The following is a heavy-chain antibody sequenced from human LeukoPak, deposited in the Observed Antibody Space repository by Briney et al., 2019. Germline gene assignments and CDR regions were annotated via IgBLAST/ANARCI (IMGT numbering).Heavy chain of an antibody. V-gene: IGHV3-21*01. J-gene: IGHJ3*02. CDR1: GFTFSSYS. CDR2: ISSSSSYI. Sequence: PGGSLRLSCAASGFTFSSYSMNWVRQAPGKGLEWVSSISSSSSYIYYADSVKGRFTISRDNAKNSLYLQMNSLRAEDTAVYYCARANSSSWPDAFDIWGQGTMVTVSS. D-gene: IGHD6-13*01. CDR3: ARANSSSWPDAFDI.